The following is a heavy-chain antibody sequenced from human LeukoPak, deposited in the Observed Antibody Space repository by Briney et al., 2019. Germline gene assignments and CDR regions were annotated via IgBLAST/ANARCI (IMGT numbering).Heavy chain of an antibody. Sequence: SETLSLTCTVSGGSISSYYWSWIRQPPGKGLEWIGYIYHSGSTYYNPSLKSRVTISVDRSKNQFSLKLSSVTAADTAVYYCARSSQGYGAFDIWGQGTMVTVSS. CDR1: GGSISSYY. CDR2: IYHSGST. D-gene: IGHD6-6*01. J-gene: IGHJ3*02. V-gene: IGHV4-59*12. CDR3: ARSSQGYGAFDI.